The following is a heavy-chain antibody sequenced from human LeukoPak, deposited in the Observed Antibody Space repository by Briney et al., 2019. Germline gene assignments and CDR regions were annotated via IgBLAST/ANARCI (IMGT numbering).Heavy chain of an antibody. D-gene: IGHD3-10*01. Sequence: ASETLSVICTVSGGSISSYYWSWIRQPPGKGLEWIGYIYYSGSTNYNPSLKSRVTISVDTSKNQFSLKLSSVTAADTAVYYCARWGSNMAREKGDHWGQGTLVTVSS. V-gene: IGHV4-59*08. CDR2: IYYSGST. CDR1: GGSISSYY. J-gene: IGHJ4*02. CDR3: ARWGSNMAREKGDH.